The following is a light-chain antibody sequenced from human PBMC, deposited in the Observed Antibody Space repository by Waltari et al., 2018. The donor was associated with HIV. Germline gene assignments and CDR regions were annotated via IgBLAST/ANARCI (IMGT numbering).Light chain of an antibody. CDR2: AVS. Sequence: QSALTQPRSLSGSPGQSVTISCTGTSSDVGSYNYVSWYQHHPVKAPNPILYAVSERPSGVPDRFSGSKSGNTASLTISGLQAEDEADYYCCSYAGTYTFVVFGGGTKLTVL. J-gene: IGLJ2*01. V-gene: IGLV2-11*01. CDR3: CSYAGTYTFVV. CDR1: SSDVGSYNY.